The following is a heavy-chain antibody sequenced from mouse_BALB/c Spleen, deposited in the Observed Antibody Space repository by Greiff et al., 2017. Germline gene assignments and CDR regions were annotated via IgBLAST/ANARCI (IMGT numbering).Heavy chain of an antibody. CDR1: GFTFSSYT. CDR3: ARYYDYDDAMDY. Sequence: DVMLVESGGGLVKPGGSLKLSCAASGFTFSSYTMSWVRQTPEKRLEWVATISSGGGNTYYPDSVKGRFTISRDNAKNNLYLQVSSLRSEDTALYYCARYYDYDDAMDYWGQGTSVTVSS. J-gene: IGHJ4*01. D-gene: IGHD2-4*01. CDR2: ISSGGGNT. V-gene: IGHV5-9*03.